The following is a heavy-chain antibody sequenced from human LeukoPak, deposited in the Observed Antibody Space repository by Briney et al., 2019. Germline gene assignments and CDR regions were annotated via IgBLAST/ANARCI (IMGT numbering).Heavy chain of an antibody. D-gene: IGHD2-2*02. CDR1: GGTFSSYA. Sequence: SVKVSCKASGGTFSSYAISWVRQAPGQGLEWMGRIIPIFGIANCAQKFQGRVTITADKSTSTAYMELSSLRSEDTAVYYCAMAGYCSSTSCYTGSGPYYYYGMDVWGQGTTVTVSS. CDR2: IIPIFGIA. V-gene: IGHV1-69*04. CDR3: AMAGYCSSTSCYTGSGPYYYYGMDV. J-gene: IGHJ6*02.